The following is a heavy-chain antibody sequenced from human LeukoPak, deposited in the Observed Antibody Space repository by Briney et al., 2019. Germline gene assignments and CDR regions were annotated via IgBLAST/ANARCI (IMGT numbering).Heavy chain of an antibody. J-gene: IGHJ3*02. Sequence: GGSLRLSCAASGFTFSSYAMHRVRQAPGKGLERVAVISYDGSNKYYADSVKGRFTISRDNSKNTLYLQMNSLRAEDTAVYYCARDPGVLRFLEWSDAFDIWGQGTMVTVSS. D-gene: IGHD3-3*01. CDR1: GFTFSSYA. CDR2: ISYDGSNK. V-gene: IGHV3-30-3*01. CDR3: ARDPGVLRFLEWSDAFDI.